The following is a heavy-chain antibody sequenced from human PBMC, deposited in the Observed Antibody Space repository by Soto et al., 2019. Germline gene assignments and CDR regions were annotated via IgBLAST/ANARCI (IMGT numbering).Heavy chain of an antibody. V-gene: IGHV2-5*02. CDR3: AHSSGWLPGMDV. CDR1: GFSLSTSGVG. CDR2: IYWDDDK. D-gene: IGHD6-19*01. Sequence: QITLKEAGPTLVKPTQTLTLTCTFSGFSLSTSGVGVGWIRQPPGKALEWLALIYWDDDKRYSTSLKSRLTITKDTSKNQVVRTMTNMDPVDTATYCCAHSSGWLPGMDVWGQGTTVTVS. J-gene: IGHJ6*02.